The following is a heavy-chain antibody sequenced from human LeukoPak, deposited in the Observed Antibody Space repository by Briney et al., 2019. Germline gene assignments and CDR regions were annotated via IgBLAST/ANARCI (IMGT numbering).Heavy chain of an antibody. CDR1: GFTFSDYY. CDR2: ISSSSSSYI. V-gene: IGHV3-21*01. CDR3: ARENHGSGWYARYFDL. D-gene: IGHD6-19*01. J-gene: IGHJ2*01. Sequence: GGSLRLSCAASGFTFSDYYMSWVRQAPGKGLEWVSSISSSSSSYIYYADSVKGRFTISRDNSKNTLYLQMNSLRAEDTAVYYCARENHGSGWYARYFDLWGRGTLVTVSS.